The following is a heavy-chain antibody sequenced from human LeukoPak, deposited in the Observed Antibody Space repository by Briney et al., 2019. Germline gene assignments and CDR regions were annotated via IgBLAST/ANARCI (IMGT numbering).Heavy chain of an antibody. D-gene: IGHD3-22*01. CDR1: GGSISSYY. CDR3: ARDGSGYYDSSGYYYFDY. Sequence: SETLSLTCTVSGGSISSYYWSWIRQPPGKGLEWIGYIYYSGSTNYNPSLKSRVTISVGTSKNQFSLKLSSVTAADTAVYYCARDGSGYYDSSGYYYFDYWGQGTLVTVSS. V-gene: IGHV4-59*01. CDR2: IYYSGST. J-gene: IGHJ4*02.